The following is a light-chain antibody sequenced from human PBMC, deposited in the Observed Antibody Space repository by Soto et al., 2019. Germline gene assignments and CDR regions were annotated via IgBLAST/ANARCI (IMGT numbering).Light chain of an antibody. V-gene: IGLV1-40*01. CDR3: QSYDSRLSV. CDR1: SSNIGAGYD. J-gene: IGLJ2*01. Sequence: QSVLTQPPSVSGAPGQRVTISCTGSSSNIGAGYDVHWYQQLPGTAPKVLIYGNMNRPSGVPDRFSGSKSGTSASLAITGLQPEDEADYYCQSYDSRLSVFGGGTKVTVL. CDR2: GNM.